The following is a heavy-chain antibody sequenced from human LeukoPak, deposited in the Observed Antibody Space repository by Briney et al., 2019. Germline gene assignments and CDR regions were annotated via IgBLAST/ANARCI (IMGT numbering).Heavy chain of an antibody. J-gene: IGHJ4*02. D-gene: IGHD3-3*01. CDR2: IRSKAYGGTT. CDR1: GFTFGDYA. V-gene: IGHV3-49*04. Sequence: GGSLRLSCTASGFTFGDYAMSWVRQAPGKGLEWVGFIRSKAYGGTTEYAASVKGRFTISRDDSKSIAHLQMNSLQTEDTAVYYCTRRSAYDYFNYWGQGTLVTVST. CDR3: TRRSAYDYFNY.